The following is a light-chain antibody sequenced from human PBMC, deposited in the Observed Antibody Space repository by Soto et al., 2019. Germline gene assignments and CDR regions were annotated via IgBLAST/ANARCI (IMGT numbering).Light chain of an antibody. Sequence: EIVLTQSPGTLSLSPGERATLSCRVSQSVSSSHLAWYQQKPGQAPRLLIYGASSRATGIPDRFSSSGSGTDFTLTISRLEPEDFAVYYCQQYNNWPPITFGQGTRLEIK. V-gene: IGKV3-20*01. J-gene: IGKJ5*01. CDR2: GAS. CDR3: QQYNNWPPIT. CDR1: QSVSSSH.